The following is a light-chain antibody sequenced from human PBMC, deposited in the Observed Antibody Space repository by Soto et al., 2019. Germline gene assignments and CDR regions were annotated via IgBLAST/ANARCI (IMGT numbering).Light chain of an antibody. CDR2: SNN. J-gene: IGLJ2*01. Sequence: QSVLTQPPSASGTPGQRVTISCSGSSSNIGSNTVHWYQQLPGTAPKLLIYSNNPRPSGVPDRFSGSKSGTSASLAISGLQSEDEADYYFAAWDDSLNGVVFGGGTKLTVL. V-gene: IGLV1-44*01. CDR3: AAWDDSLNGVV. CDR1: SSNIGSNT.